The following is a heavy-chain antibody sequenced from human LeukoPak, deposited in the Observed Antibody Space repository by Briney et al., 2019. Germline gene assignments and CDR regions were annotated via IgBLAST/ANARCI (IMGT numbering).Heavy chain of an antibody. CDR3: ARAYGPGSYYTDY. V-gene: IGHV4-59*10. CDR1: GGSFSGYY. Sequence: SETLSLTCAVYGGSFSGYYWSWIRQPAGKGLEWIGRIYTSGSTNYNPSLKSRVTISVDTSKNQFSLKLSSVTAADTAVYYCARAYGPGSYYTDYWGQGTLVTVSS. J-gene: IGHJ4*02. D-gene: IGHD3-10*01. CDR2: IYTSGST.